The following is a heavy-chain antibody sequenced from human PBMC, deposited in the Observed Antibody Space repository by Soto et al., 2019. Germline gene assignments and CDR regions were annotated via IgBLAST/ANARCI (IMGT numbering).Heavy chain of an antibody. V-gene: IGHV4-59*08. Sequence: QVQLQQSGPRLVKPSETLSLTCTVSSGPDRSNNWGWIRQPPERGLEWIGYVYYTGDTAYNPSLRGRVTISADTSTNDISLTLNSVTAADTAVYYCVRQGIDYLHGLVDVWGQGTTVSVSS. J-gene: IGHJ6*02. D-gene: IGHD4-17*01. CDR3: VRQGIDYLHGLVDV. CDR1: SGPDRSNN. CDR2: VYYTGDT.